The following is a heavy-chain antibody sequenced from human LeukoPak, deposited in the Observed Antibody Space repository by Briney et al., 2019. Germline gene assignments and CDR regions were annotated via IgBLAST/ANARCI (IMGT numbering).Heavy chain of an antibody. Sequence: GGSLSLSCAASGFTFDDYGMSWVRQAPGKGLEWVSGINWNGGSTGYADSVKGRFTISRDNAKNSLYLQMNSLRAEDTALYYCARDLNGDYNFDYWGQGTLVTVSS. CDR3: ARDLNGDYNFDY. CDR1: GFTFDDYG. D-gene: IGHD4-17*01. CDR2: INWNGGST. J-gene: IGHJ4*02. V-gene: IGHV3-20*04.